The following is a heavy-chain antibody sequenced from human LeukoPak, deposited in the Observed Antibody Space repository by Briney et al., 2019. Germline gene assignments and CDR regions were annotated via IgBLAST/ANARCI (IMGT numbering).Heavy chain of an antibody. D-gene: IGHD6-19*01. CDR3: APLAVAGSIFDY. V-gene: IGHV3-30-3*01. CDR2: ISYDGSNK. CDR1: GFTFTTHA. Sequence: GGSLRLSCATSGFTFTTHAMQWVRQAPGKGLEWVAFISYDGSNKYYADSVKGRFTISRDNSKNTLYLQMNSLRTEDTAVYYCAPLAVAGSIFDYWGQGTLVTVSS. J-gene: IGHJ4*02.